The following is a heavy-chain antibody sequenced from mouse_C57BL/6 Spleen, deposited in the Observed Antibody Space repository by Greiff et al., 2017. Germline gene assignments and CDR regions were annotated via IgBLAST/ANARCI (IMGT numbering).Heavy chain of an antibody. J-gene: IGHJ3*01. CDR2: ISDGGSYT. CDR3: ARGEFAY. Sequence: EVKLMESGGGLVKPGGSLKLSCAASGFTFSSYAMSWVRQTPEKRLEWVATISDGGSYTYYPDNVKGRFPISRDNAKNNLYLQMSHLKSEDTAMYYCARGEFAYWGQGTLVTVSA. CDR1: GFTFSSYA. V-gene: IGHV5-4*03.